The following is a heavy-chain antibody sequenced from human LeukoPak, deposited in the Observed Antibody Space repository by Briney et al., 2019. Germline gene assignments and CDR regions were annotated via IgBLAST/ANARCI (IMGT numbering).Heavy chain of an antibody. CDR1: GFTVSSNF. D-gene: IGHD6-13*01. CDR2: IYSGGDT. V-gene: IGHV3-53*01. J-gene: IGHJ6*02. CDR3: AKDEAAAAGGYYYYGMDV. Sequence: GGSLRLSCAASGFTVSSNFMSWVRQAPGKGLEWVSVIYSGGDTYYADSVKGRFTISRDNSKNTLYLQMNSLRAEDTAVYYCAKDEAAAAGGYYYYGMDVWGQGTTVTVSS.